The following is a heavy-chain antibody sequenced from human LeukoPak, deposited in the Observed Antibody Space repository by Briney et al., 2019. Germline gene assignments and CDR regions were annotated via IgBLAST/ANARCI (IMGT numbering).Heavy chain of an antibody. J-gene: IGHJ4*02. CDR1: GFTFNNYW. CDR3: LAQYYFDY. Sequence: GGSLRLSCEASGFTFNNYWMSWVRQAPGKRLEWIGRIISKSDGGTTDYAAPVQGRFIISRDDSKGTLYLQLNSLRTDDTAVYYCLAQYYFDYWGRGTLVTVSS. V-gene: IGHV3-15*01. D-gene: IGHD4-11*01. CDR2: IISKSDGGTT.